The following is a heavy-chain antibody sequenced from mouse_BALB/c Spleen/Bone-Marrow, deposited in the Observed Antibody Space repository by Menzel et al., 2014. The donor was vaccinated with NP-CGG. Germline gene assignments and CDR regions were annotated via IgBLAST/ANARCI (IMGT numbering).Heavy chain of an antibody. CDR3: ARPGYYGYQDV. CDR2: INPDSSTI. D-gene: IGHD1-2*01. Sequence: EVKLVESGGGLVQPGGSLKLSCAASGFDFSGYWMTWVRQAPGKGLEWIGEINPDSSTINYTPSLKDKFIISRDNAKNALYLRMSKVRSEDTALYYCARPGYYGYQDVWGAGTTVTVSS. V-gene: IGHV4-1*02. J-gene: IGHJ1*01. CDR1: GFDFSGYW.